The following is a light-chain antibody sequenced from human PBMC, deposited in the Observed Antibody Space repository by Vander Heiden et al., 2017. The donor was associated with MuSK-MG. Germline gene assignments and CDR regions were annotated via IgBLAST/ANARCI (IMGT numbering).Light chain of an antibody. Sequence: DIQMTQSPSSLSASVGDRVTITCRASQSISSYLNWYQQKPGKAPKLLIYAASSLQGGVPSRFSGSGSGTDFTLTISSLQPEDFATYYCQQSYSPRRTFGQGTKVEIK. CDR3: QQSYSPRRT. J-gene: IGKJ1*01. V-gene: IGKV1-39*01. CDR1: QSISSY. CDR2: AAS.